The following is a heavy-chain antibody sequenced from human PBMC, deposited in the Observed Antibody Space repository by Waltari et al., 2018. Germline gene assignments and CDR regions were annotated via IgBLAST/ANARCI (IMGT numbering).Heavy chain of an antibody. Sequence: QVQLQESGPGLVKPSQTLSLTCTLSGGSTSCGGYHWSWFRQHQGKGLEWIGYIYYSGSTYYNPSLKSRVTISVDTSKNQFSLKLSSVTAADTAVYYCARGGDFWSGFNYWGQGTLVTVSS. CDR3: ARGGDFWSGFNY. D-gene: IGHD3-3*01. CDR2: IYYSGST. V-gene: IGHV4-31*03. J-gene: IGHJ4*02. CDR1: GGSTSCGGYH.